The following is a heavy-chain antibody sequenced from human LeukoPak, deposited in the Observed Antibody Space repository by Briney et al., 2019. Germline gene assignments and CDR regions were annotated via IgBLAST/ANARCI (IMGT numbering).Heavy chain of an antibody. J-gene: IGHJ5*02. CDR3: AKKYSTGLDP. CDR1: GFTFSSYA. CDR2: ISYDGSNK. D-gene: IGHD1-26*01. V-gene: IGHV3-30*04. Sequence: RGSLRLSCAASGFTFSSYAMHWVRQAPGKGLEWVAVISYDGSNKYYADSVKGRFTISRDNSKNTLYLQMNSLRAEDTAIYYCAKKYSTGLDPWGQGTLVTVSS.